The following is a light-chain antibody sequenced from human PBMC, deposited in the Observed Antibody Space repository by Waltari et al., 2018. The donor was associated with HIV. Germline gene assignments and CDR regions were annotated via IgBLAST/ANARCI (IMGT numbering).Light chain of an antibody. CDR2: GSF. Sequence: DIQLTQSPSSLSASIGDTVTITCTASQDISSSVSWFQQQPGKVPKLLVHGSFILQIGVPSRFRGSGSGTDYTLTSSGLQAEEFATYFCQKYFAVPLTFDGGTRV. CDR1: QDISSS. J-gene: IGKJ4*01. CDR3: QKYFAVPLT. V-gene: IGKV1-NL1*01.